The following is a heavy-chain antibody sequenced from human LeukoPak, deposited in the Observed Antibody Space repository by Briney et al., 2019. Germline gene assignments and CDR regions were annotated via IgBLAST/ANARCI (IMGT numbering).Heavy chain of an antibody. J-gene: IGHJ4*02. V-gene: IGHV3-74*01. Sequence: PGGSLRLSCAASGFTFSNYRMHWVRQAPGKGLVWVSRINGDSSTTAHADSVKSRFTISRDNAKNTAYLHINSLRAEDTAVYYCVRLKGGYWGQGTLVTVSS. CDR3: VRLKGGY. CDR2: INGDSSTT. D-gene: IGHD1-26*01. CDR1: GFTFSNYR.